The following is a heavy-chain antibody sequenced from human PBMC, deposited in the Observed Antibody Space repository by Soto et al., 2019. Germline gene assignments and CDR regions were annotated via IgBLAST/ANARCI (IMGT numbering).Heavy chain of an antibody. CDR2: INHSGST. V-gene: IGHV4-34*01. D-gene: IGHD6-19*01. CDR1: GGSFSGYY. Sequence: PSETLSLTCAVYGGSFSGYYWSWIRQPPGKGLEWIGEINHSGSTNYNPSLKSRVTISVDTSNNQFSLKLTSVTAADTAVYYCARVHVMVVAGSTFDYWGHGTLVTVSS. J-gene: IGHJ4*01. CDR3: ARVHVMVVAGSTFDY.